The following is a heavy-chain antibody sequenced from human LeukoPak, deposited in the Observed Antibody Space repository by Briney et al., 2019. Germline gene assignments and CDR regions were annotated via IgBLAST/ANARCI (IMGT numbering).Heavy chain of an antibody. Sequence: GASVKVSCKASGYTFTSYYVHWVRQAPGQGLEWMGIINPSGGSTSYAQKFQGRVTMTRDMSTSTVYMELSSLRSEDTAVYYCARAVDTAMADYWGQGTLVTVSS. V-gene: IGHV1-46*01. J-gene: IGHJ4*02. CDR2: INPSGGST. CDR3: ARAVDTAMADY. D-gene: IGHD5-18*01. CDR1: GYTFTSYY.